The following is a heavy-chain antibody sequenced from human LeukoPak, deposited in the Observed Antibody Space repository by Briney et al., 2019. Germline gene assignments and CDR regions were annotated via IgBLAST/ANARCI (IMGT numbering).Heavy chain of an antibody. J-gene: IGHJ6*03. CDR2: ISGSGGIT. CDR3: AKNIRTGAYYYYYMDV. Sequence: GGSLRLSCAASGFTFSSYAMSWVRQAPGKGLEWVSAISGSGGITFHSDSVKGRFTISRDNSKNTLYLQMNGLGAEDTAEYFCAKNIRTGAYYYYYMDVWGKGTTVIVSS. CDR1: GFTFSSYA. V-gene: IGHV3-23*01. D-gene: IGHD3-10*01.